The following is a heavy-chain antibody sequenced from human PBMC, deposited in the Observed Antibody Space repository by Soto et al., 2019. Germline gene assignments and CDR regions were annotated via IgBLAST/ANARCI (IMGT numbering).Heavy chain of an antibody. CDR1: GGTFSSYA. V-gene: IGHV1-69*06. CDR3: AWEGIPGGDYGMGV. Sequence: SPVKASCTASGGTFSSYAISWVRQAPGQGLEWMGGIIPIFGTANYAQKFQGRVTITADKATSTAYSELSSLRSEHTAVYYCAWEGIPGGDYGMGVWRKGTTVAASS. D-gene: IGHD2-21*01. CDR2: IIPIFGTA. J-gene: IGHJ6*04.